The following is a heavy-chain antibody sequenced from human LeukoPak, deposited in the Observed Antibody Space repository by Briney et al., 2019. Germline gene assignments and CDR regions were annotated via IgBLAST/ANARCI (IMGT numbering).Heavy chain of an antibody. Sequence: PGGSLRLSCAASGFTFDDYGMSWVRQAPGKGLEWVSGINWNGGSTGYADSVKGRFTISRDNAKNSLYLQMNSLRAEDTALYYCARERIWLATMLGAFDIWGQGTMVTVSS. V-gene: IGHV3-20*04. D-gene: IGHD5-24*01. CDR1: GFTFDDYG. J-gene: IGHJ3*02. CDR2: INWNGGST. CDR3: ARERIWLATMLGAFDI.